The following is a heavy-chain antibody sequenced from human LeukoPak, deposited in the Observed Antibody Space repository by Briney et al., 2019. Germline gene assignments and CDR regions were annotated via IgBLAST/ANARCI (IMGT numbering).Heavy chain of an antibody. CDR3: ARDVLDHPYYFDY. V-gene: IGHV1-18*01. J-gene: IGHJ4*02. D-gene: IGHD1-14*01. CDR2: ISGYNGNT. CDR1: GYTFTNYG. Sequence: ASVKVSCKASGYTFTNYGISWVRQAPGQGLEWMGWISGYNGNTNYAQKLQGRVTMTTDTSTSTAYMELRSLRSDDTAVFYCARDVLDHPYYFDYWGQGTLVTVPS.